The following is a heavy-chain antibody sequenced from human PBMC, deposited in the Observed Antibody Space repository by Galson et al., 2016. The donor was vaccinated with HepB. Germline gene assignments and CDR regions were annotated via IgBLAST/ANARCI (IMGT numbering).Heavy chain of an antibody. J-gene: IGHJ4*02. D-gene: IGHD4-11*01. Sequence: SLRLSCAASGFSVSNTYMTWVRQSPGKGLEWVSVVYITGDTYYAEPVKGRFTVSRHTSRNTLYLQMNSLRPEDTAVYFCARDTSVTKGALDYWGQGTLVTVSS. CDR1: GFSVSNTY. CDR2: VYITGDT. V-gene: IGHV3-53*01. CDR3: ARDTSVTKGALDY.